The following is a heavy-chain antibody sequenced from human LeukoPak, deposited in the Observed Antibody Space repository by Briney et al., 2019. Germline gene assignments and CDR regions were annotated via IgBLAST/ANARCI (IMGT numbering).Heavy chain of an antibody. CDR1: GGTFSSYT. V-gene: IGHV1-69*02. D-gene: IGHD4-11*01. CDR3: ARGPDYSNYLNWFDP. J-gene: IGHJ5*02. Sequence: ASVKVSCKASGGTFSSYTISWVRQAPGQGGEWMVRIIPILVIPIYAQKFQGRFTITADKSTSTTYMELSSLRSEDRAVYYCARGPDYSNYLNWFDPWGQGTLVTVSS. CDR2: IIPILVIP.